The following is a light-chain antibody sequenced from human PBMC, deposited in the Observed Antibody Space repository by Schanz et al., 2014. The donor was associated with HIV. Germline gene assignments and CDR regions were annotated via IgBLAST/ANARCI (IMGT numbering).Light chain of an antibody. Sequence: EIVLTQSPGTLSLSPGERASLSCRASHIVNNRYFAWYKQEHGQPPRLLIYGASIRATGVPDRFSGSGSGTDFTLTISRREPEDFAVYYCQQYSSSPRTFGQGTKVEI. CDR2: GAS. J-gene: IGKJ1*01. V-gene: IGKV3-20*01. CDR3: QQYSSSPRT. CDR1: HIVNNRY.